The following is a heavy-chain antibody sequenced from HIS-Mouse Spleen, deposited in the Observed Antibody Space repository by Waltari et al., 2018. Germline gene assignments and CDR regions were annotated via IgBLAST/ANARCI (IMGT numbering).Heavy chain of an antibody. Sequence: QLQLQESGPGLVKPSETLSLTCTVSGGSISSSSYYWGWIRQPPGKGLEWIGSIYYSGSTYYNPSLKRRVIISVDTSKNQFSLKLSSVTAADTAVYYCARKRTASGWFDPWGQGTLVTVSS. CDR1: GGSISSSSYY. CDR2: IYYSGST. D-gene: IGHD2-21*02. CDR3: ARKRTASGWFDP. J-gene: IGHJ5*02. V-gene: IGHV4-39*01.